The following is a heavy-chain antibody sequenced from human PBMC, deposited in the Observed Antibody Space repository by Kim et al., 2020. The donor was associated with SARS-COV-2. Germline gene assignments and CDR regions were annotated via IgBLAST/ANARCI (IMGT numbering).Heavy chain of an antibody. V-gene: IGHV3-33*01. Sequence: GGSLRLSCAASGFTFSSYGMHWVRQAPGKGLEWVAVIWYDGSNKYYADSVKGRFTISRDNSKNTLYLQMNSLRAEDTAVYYCARENDYVWGSYLGGFDYWGQGTLVTVSS. CDR2: IWYDGSNK. J-gene: IGHJ4*02. D-gene: IGHD3-16*02. CDR1: GFTFSSYG. CDR3: ARENDYVWGSYLGGFDY.